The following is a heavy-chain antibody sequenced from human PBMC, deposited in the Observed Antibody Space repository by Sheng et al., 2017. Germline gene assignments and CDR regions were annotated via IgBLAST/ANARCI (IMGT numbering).Heavy chain of an antibody. CDR1: GGSFSGYY. J-gene: IGHJ5*02. V-gene: IGHV4-34*01. CDR2: INHSGST. D-gene: IGHD6-19*01. CDR3: ARGELPYSSGWES. Sequence: QVQLQQWGAGLLKPSETLSLTCAVYGGSFSGYYWSWIRQPPGKGLEWIGEINHSGSTNYNPSLKSRVTISVDTSKNQFSLKLSSVTAADTAVYYCARGELPYSSGWESWGQGTLVTVSS.